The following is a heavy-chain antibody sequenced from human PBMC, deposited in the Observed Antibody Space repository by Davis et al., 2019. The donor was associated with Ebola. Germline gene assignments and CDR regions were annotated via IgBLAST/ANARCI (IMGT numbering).Heavy chain of an antibody. J-gene: IGHJ4*02. CDR3: ASGVVAAGQFDY. Sequence: ASVKVSCKASGYTFTSYGISWVRQAPGQGLEWMGWISAYNGNTNYAQKLQGRVTITADKSTSTAYMELSSLRSEDTAVYYCASGVVAAGQFDYWGQGTLVTVSS. D-gene: IGHD6-13*01. CDR1: GYTFTSYG. CDR2: ISAYNGNT. V-gene: IGHV1-18*01.